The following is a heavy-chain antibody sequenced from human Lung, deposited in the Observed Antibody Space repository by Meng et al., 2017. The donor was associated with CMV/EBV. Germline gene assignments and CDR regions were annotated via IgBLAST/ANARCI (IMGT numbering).Heavy chain of an antibody. CDR3: ARSRVLSSSPSRPPTYGMDV. CDR1: GGTSSSYV. V-gene: IGHV1-69*10. J-gene: IGHJ6*02. D-gene: IGHD2-2*01. Sequence: SVXVSCKASGGTSSSYVISWVRQAPGQGLEWMGGIIPILGRANYGQKFQARVTITADKSTSTAHMELSSLRSEDTAVYYCARSRVLSSSPSRPPTYGMDVWXQGTXVTVSS. CDR2: IIPILGRA.